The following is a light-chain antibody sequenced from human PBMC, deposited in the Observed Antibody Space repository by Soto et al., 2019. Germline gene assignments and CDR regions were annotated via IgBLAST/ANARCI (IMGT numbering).Light chain of an antibody. CDR1: QSVDND. CDR3: QHYNSYSEA. CDR2: KAS. J-gene: IGKJ1*01. V-gene: IGKV3-15*01. Sequence: EIVMTQSPATLSVSPGDRATLSCRASQSVDNDLAWYQQKPGQPPRLLIYKASTLKSGVPSRFSGSGSGTEFTLTISSLQPDDFATYYCQHYNSYSEAFGQGTKVELK.